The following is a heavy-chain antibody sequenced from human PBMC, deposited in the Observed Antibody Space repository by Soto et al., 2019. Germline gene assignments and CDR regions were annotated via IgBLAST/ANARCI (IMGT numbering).Heavy chain of an antibody. CDR1: GGTFSSYA. V-gene: IGHV1-69*13. CDR2: IIPIFGTA. D-gene: IGHD2-15*01. CDR3: ARDGGPTPDCYDGMDV. J-gene: IGHJ6*02. Sequence: SVKVSCKASGGTFSSYAISWVRQAPGQGLEWMGGIIPIFGTANYAQKFQGRVTITADESTRTAYMELSSLRSEDTAVYYCARDGGPTPDCYDGMDVWGQGTPVTVYS.